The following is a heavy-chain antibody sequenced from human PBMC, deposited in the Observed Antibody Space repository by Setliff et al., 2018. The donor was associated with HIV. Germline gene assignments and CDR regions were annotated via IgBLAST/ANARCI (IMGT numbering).Heavy chain of an antibody. D-gene: IGHD2-2*01. J-gene: IGHJ5*02. Sequence: SETLSLTCIVSGASISSNTWSWIRQAPGKGLQWIGFIYNSVTTDYNPSLKSRVTISLDTSKNQFSLKLTSVTAADTAVYYCARGGTSSNWFGPWGQGTLVTVSS. CDR3: ARGGTSSNWFGP. CDR2: IYNSVTT. CDR1: GASISSNT. V-gene: IGHV4-59*01.